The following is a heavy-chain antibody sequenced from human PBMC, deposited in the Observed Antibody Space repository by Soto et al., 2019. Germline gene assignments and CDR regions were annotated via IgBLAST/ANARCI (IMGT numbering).Heavy chain of an antibody. Sequence: QVQLQESGPGLVKPSGTLSLTCAVSGGSISSSNWWSWVRQPPGKGLEWIGEIYHSGSTNYNPSLKSRVTISVDKSKKQFSLKLSSVTAADTAVYYCARAGEGGWPDWYFDLWGRGTLVTVSS. CDR1: GGSISSSNW. CDR3: ARAGEGGWPDWYFDL. V-gene: IGHV4-4*02. J-gene: IGHJ2*01. CDR2: IYHSGST. D-gene: IGHD6-19*01.